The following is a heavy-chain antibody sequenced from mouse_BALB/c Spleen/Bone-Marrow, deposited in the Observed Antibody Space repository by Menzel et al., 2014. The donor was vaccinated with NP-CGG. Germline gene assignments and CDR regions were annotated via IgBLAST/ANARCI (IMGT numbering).Heavy chain of an antibody. CDR2: ITNGGGST. J-gene: IGHJ4*01. CDR3: ARMGITTGFYYAMDY. Sequence: EVQGVESGGGLVQPGGSRKLSCAASGFTFRSHTMSWVRRTPEKRLEWVAYITNGGGSTYYADTVEGRFTISRDNAQNSLYLQMRGLRSEDTAMYYSARMGITTGFYYAMDYWGQGTSVTVSS. D-gene: IGHD2-4*01. V-gene: IGHV5-12-2*01. CDR1: GFTFRSHT.